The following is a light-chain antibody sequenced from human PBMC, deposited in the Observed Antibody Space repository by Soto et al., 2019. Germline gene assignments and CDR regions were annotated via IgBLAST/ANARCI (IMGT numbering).Light chain of an antibody. CDR2: EVS. CDR3: FSYTSSGTYV. Sequence: QSVLTQPASVSGSPGQSITISCTGTSSDVGNYKYVSWYQQHPGKAPKLMIYEVSNRPSGVSNSFSGSKSGNTASLTISGLQAEDETAYYCFSYTSSGTYVFGTGTKVTVL. V-gene: IGLV2-14*01. CDR1: SSDVGNYKY. J-gene: IGLJ1*01.